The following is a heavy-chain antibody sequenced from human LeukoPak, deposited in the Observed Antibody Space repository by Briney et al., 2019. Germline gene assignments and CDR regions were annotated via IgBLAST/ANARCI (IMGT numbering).Heavy chain of an antibody. V-gene: IGHV3-66*02. Sequence: GGSLRLSCAASGFTVSSNYMSWVRQAPGKGLEWVSVIYSGGSTYYADSVKGRFTISRDNSKTTLYLQMNSPRAEDTAVYYCARRNFDYWGQGTLVTVSS. CDR2: IYSGGST. CDR1: GFTVSSNY. J-gene: IGHJ4*02. CDR3: ARRNFDY.